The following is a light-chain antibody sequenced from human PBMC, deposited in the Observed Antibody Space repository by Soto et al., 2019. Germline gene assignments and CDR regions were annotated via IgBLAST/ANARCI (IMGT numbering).Light chain of an antibody. V-gene: IGKV1-12*01. CDR2: KAS. Sequence: IQMTPSPFSVSASVGDRVTITCRPSQGISSWLAWYQQKPGKNPTLLIYKASNLQTGVPSRFSGSESGTDFTLTISSLQPEDFATYYCQQTSSFPLTFGGGTKVDIK. J-gene: IGKJ4*01. CDR3: QQTSSFPLT. CDR1: QGISSW.